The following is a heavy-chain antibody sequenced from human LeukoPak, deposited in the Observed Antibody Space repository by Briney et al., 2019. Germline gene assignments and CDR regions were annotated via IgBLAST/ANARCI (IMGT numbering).Heavy chain of an antibody. Sequence: ASVKVSCKASGYTFTGYYMHWVRQAPGQGLEWMGWMNPNSGDTGYAQHFQGRITMTRNTSISTAYMELSSLRSEDTAVYYCAREVAAPGTYYYYFYMDVWGKGTTVTISS. V-gene: IGHV1-8*02. CDR2: MNPNSGDT. CDR3: AREVAAPGTYYYYFYMDV. CDR1: GYTFTGYY. J-gene: IGHJ6*03. D-gene: IGHD6-13*01.